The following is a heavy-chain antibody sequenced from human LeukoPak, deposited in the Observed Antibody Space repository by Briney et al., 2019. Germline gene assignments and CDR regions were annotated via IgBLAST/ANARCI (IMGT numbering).Heavy chain of an antibody. D-gene: IGHD2-15*01. CDR1: GFSFSSYE. CDR2: ISRSGSTI. CDR3: ARGVGLVVLGDYFDY. V-gene: IGHV3-48*03. J-gene: IGHJ4*02. Sequence: RGSLRLSCATSGFSFSSYEMNWVRQAPGKGLEWVSYISRSGSTIYYADPVAGRFTISRDNAKNTLYLQMNSLRAEDTAVYYCARGVGLVVLGDYFDYWGQGTLVTVSS.